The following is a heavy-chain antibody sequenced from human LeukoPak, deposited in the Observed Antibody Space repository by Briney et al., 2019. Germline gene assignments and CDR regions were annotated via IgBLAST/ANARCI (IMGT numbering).Heavy chain of an antibody. CDR2: ISGSGGST. Sequence: GGSLRLSCAASGFTFSSYAMSWVRQAPGKGLEWVSAISGSGGSTYYADSVKGRFTISRDNSKNPLYLQMNSLRAEDTAVYYCAKHGTMVRGALDYWGQGTLVTVSS. J-gene: IGHJ4*02. CDR1: GFTFSSYA. CDR3: AKHGTMVRGALDY. V-gene: IGHV3-23*01. D-gene: IGHD3-10*01.